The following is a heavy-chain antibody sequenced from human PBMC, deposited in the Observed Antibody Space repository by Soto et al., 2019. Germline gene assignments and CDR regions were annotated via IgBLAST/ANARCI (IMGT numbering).Heavy chain of an antibody. CDR3: ASPYDDFWSGYYGVLYAFDI. CDR1: GFTFSDYY. J-gene: IGHJ3*02. D-gene: IGHD3-3*01. Sequence: QVQLVESGGGLVKPGGSLRLSCAASGFTFSDYYMSWIRQAPGKGLEWVSYISSGGSTIYYADSVKGRFTISRNNAKNSLYLQRISVRAEDSAVYYCASPYDDFWSGYYGVLYAFDIWGQGTMVTVSS. CDR2: ISSGGSTI. V-gene: IGHV3-11*01.